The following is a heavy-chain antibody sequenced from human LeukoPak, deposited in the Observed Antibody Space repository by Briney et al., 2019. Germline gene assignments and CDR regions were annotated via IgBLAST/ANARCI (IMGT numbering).Heavy chain of an antibody. CDR3: ARPNSRYCSSTSCSYYY. CDR2: INHSGST. D-gene: IGHD2-2*01. V-gene: IGHV4-34*01. J-gene: IGHJ4*02. Sequence: SETLSLTCAVYGGSFSGYYWSWIRQPPGKGLEWIGEINHSGSTNYNPSLKSRVTISVDTSKNQFSLKLSSVTAADTAVYYCARPNSRYCSSTSCSYYYWGQGTLVTVSS. CDR1: GGSFSGYY.